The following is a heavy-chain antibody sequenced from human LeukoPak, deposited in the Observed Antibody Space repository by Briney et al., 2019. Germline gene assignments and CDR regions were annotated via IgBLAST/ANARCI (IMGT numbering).Heavy chain of an antibody. Sequence: GGSLRLSCAASGFTVSSNYMSWVRQAPGKGLEWVSVIYSGGSTYYADSVKGRFTISRDNSKNTLYLQMNSLRAEGTAVYYCARQGGGSARYYYYMDVWGKGTTVTVSS. J-gene: IGHJ6*03. CDR3: ARQGGGSARYYYYMDV. CDR2: IYSGGST. CDR1: GFTVSSNY. D-gene: IGHD5-12*01. V-gene: IGHV3-66*02.